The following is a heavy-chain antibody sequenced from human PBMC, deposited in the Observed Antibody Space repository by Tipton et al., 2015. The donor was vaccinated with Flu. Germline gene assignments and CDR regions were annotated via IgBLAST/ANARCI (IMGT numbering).Heavy chain of an antibody. V-gene: IGHV4-31*03. CDR2: IYYSGST. CDR3: ARHQSSAPLPVDY. CDR1: GCPISSGGYH. D-gene: IGHD6-25*01. Sequence: TLSLTCTVSGCPISSGGYHWNWIRQHPGKGLEWIGYIYYSGSTYYNPSLKNRVTISADTSKNQLSLRLTSVTAADTAVYYCARHQSSAPLPVDYWDQAT. J-gene: IGHJ4*02.